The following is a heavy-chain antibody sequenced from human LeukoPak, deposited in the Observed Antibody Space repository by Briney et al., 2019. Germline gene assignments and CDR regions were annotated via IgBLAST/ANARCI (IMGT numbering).Heavy chain of an antibody. Sequence: SETLSLTCTVSGGSISSHYWSWIRQPPGKGLEWIGYIYYSGSTNYNPSLKCRVTISVDASKNQFSLKLSSVTAADTAVYDCARVVRGPTGHYYYYMDVWRKGTTVTVSS. D-gene: IGHD3-10*02. CDR2: IYYSGST. CDR3: ARVVRGPTGHYYYYMDV. V-gene: IGHV4-59*11. J-gene: IGHJ6*03. CDR1: GGSISSHY.